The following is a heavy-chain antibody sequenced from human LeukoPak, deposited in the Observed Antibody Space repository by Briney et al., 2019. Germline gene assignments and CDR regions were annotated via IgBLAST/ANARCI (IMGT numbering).Heavy chain of an antibody. D-gene: IGHD4-17*01. CDR3: VRDFSTVTTAYLHH. CDR2: ISSSSSTI. J-gene: IGHJ1*01. CDR1: GFTFSSYS. V-gene: IGHV3-48*01. Sequence: GGSLRLSCAASGFTFSSYSMNWVRQAPGKGLEWVSYISSSSSTIYYADSVKGRFTISRDNAKNSLFLQMDSLRVEDTAMYYCVRDFSTVTTAYLHHWGQGTLLTVSS.